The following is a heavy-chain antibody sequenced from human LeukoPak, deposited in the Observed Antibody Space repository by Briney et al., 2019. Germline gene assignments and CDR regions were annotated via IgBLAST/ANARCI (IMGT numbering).Heavy chain of an antibody. J-gene: IGHJ4*02. V-gene: IGHV1-2*02. D-gene: IGHD3-10*01. Sequence: ASVKVSCKASGYTFTGQYIHWVRQAPGQGLEWMGWIDPNSGGTNYAQKFQGRVTMTRDTSISTVYMELSRLTSDDTAVYYCASHSASGNWFLAYWGQGSLVTLSS. CDR3: ASHSASGNWFLAY. CDR1: GYTFTGQY. CDR2: IDPNSGGT.